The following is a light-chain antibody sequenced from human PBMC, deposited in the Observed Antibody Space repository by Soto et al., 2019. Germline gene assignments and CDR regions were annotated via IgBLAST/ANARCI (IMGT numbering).Light chain of an antibody. CDR2: EVS. CDR1: SSDVGGYNY. Sequence: QSALTQPASVSGSPGQSITISCTGTSSDVGGYNYVSWYQQHPGKAPKLINYEVSNRPSGVSNRFSCSKSGNTASLTISGLQAEAEADYYCNSYTSKSTGVFGTGTKLTVL. CDR3: NSYTSKSTGV. J-gene: IGLJ1*01. V-gene: IGLV2-14*01.